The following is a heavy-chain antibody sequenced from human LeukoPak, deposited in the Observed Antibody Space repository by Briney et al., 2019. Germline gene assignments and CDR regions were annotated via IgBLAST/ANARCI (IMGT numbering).Heavy chain of an antibody. CDR2: INHSGST. CDR3: ARVSSIAVAGNDY. CDR1: GGSISGYY. D-gene: IGHD6-19*01. J-gene: IGHJ4*02. V-gene: IGHV4-34*01. Sequence: PSETLSLTCTVSGGSISGYYWSWIRQPPGKGLEWIGEINHSGSTNYNPSLKSRVTISVDTSKNQFSLKLSSVTAADTAVYYCARVSSIAVAGNDYWGQGTLVTVSS.